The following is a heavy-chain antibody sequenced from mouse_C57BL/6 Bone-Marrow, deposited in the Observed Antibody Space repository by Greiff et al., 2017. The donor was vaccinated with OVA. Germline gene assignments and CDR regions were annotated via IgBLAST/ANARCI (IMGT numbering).Heavy chain of an antibody. CDR3: ARPGGKYFDV. CDR1: GFTFSSYG. CDR2: ISSGGSYT. Sequence: EVKLMESGGDLVKPGGSLKLSCAASGFTFSSYGMSWVRQTPDKRLEWVATISSGGSYTYYPDSVKGRFTISRDNAKNTLYLQMSSLKSEDTAMYYCARPGGKYFDVWGTGTTGTVSS. V-gene: IGHV5-6*01. J-gene: IGHJ1*03.